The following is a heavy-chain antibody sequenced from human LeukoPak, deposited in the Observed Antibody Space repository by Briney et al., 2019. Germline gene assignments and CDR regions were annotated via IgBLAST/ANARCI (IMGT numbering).Heavy chain of an antibody. Sequence: SETLSLTCAAYGGSFSGYDWSWIRQPPGEGLEWVGEINDSGSTNYNPSLKSRVTISEDTSKNQFSLKLSSVTAADTAVYYCARARSMVRGVILVPYYGMDVWGQGPTVTVSS. D-gene: IGHD3-10*01. CDR1: GGSFSGYD. J-gene: IGHJ6*02. CDR2: INDSGST. V-gene: IGHV4-34*01. CDR3: ARARSMVRGVILVPYYGMDV.